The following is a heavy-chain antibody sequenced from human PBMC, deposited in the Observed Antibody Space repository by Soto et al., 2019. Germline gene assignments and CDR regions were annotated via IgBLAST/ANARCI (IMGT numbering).Heavy chain of an antibody. CDR1: GFTFSDYY. CDR3: AGQKAWPGEWLSLSAPGMDG. Sequence: QVQLVESGGGLVKPGGSLRLSCAASGFTFSDYYMSWIRQAPGKGLEWVSYISSSGRIIYYADSVKGRVTSSRYNAKNSLALQMNCLRAEDTAVHYRAGQKAWPGEWLSLSAPGMDGRGPRTTVNVAS. CDR2: ISSSGRII. D-gene: IGHD5-12*01. V-gene: IGHV3-11*01. J-gene: IGHJ6*01.